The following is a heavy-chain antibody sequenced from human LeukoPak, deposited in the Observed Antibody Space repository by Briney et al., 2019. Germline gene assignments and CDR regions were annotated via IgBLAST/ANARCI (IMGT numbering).Heavy chain of an antibody. CDR3: ARATGAFDI. J-gene: IGHJ3*02. Sequence: GGSLRLSCAGSGFTFSDHYMDWVRQAPGKGLEWVGRSRNKANSYTTEYAASVKGRFTISRDDSKNSLYLQMNSLKTEDTAVYYCARATGAFDIWGQGTMVTVSS. V-gene: IGHV3-72*01. CDR2: SRNKANSYTT. D-gene: IGHD1-14*01. CDR1: GFTFSDHY.